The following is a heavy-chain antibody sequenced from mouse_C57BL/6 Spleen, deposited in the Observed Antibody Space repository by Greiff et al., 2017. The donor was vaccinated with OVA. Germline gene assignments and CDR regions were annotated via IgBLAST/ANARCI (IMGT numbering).Heavy chain of an antibody. CDR1: GYAFSSYW. V-gene: IGHV1-80*01. J-gene: IGHJ2*01. D-gene: IGHD3-1*01. CDR2: IYPGDGDT. Sequence: VKLMESGAELVKPGASVKISCKASGYAFSSYWMNWVKQRPGKGLEWIGQIYPGDGDTNYNGKFKGKATLTADKSSSTAYLQLRSLTSEDSAVYFCARSGDKVFDYWGQGTTLTVSS. CDR3: ARSGDKVFDY.